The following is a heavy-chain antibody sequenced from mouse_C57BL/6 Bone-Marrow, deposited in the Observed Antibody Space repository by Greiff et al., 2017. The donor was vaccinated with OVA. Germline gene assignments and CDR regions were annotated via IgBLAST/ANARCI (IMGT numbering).Heavy chain of an antibody. V-gene: IGHV1-18*01. CDR3: ARPHYDYDPYFDY. CDR2: INPNNGGT. J-gene: IGHJ2*01. Sequence: VQLKESGPELVKPGASVKIPCKASGYTFTDYHMDWVKQSHGKSLEWIGDINPNNGGTIYNQKFKGKATLTVDKSSSTAYMELRSLTSEDTAVYYCARPHYDYDPYFDYWGQGTTLTVSS. CDR1: GYTFTDYH. D-gene: IGHD2-4*01.